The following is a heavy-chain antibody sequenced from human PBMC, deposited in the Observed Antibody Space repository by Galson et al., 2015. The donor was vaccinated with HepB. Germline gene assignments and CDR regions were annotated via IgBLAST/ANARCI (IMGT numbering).Heavy chain of an antibody. J-gene: IGHJ4*02. Sequence: SLRLSCAASGFIFSDSAIHWVRQASGKGLEWVGRIRSKVKNYATVYSVSVKGRFTISRNDSKNTAFLQMNSLKTEDTAGYYCLSNYYWGQGTLVTVSS. CDR3: LSNYY. V-gene: IGHV3-73*01. CDR1: GFIFSDSA. CDR2: IRSKVKNYAT.